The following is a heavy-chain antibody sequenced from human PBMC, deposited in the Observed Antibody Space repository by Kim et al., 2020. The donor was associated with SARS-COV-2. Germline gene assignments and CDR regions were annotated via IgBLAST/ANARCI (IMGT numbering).Heavy chain of an antibody. V-gene: IGHV3-48*03. J-gene: IGHJ3*02. CDR2: ISSSGSTI. CDR1: GFTFSSYE. D-gene: IGHD6-19*01. Sequence: GGSLRLSCAASGFTFSSYEMNWVRQAPGKGLEWVSYISSSGSTIYYADSVKGRFTISRDNAKNSLYLQMNSLRAEDTAVYYCAGRRGQWLVRNAFDIWGQGTMVTVSS. CDR3: AGRRGQWLVRNAFDI.